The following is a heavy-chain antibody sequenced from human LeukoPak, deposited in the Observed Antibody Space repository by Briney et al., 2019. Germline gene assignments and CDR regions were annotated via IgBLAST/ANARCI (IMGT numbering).Heavy chain of an antibody. CDR3: ARDPPGSTPFDY. CDR2: IYSGGST. Sequence: PGGSLRLSCAASGFTVSSNYMSWVRQAPGKGLAWVSIIYSGGSTYYADSVKGRFTISRDKSKNTLYLQMNSLRAEDTAVYYCARDPPGSTPFDYWGQGTLVTVSS. J-gene: IGHJ4*02. V-gene: IGHV3-53*01. CDR1: GFTVSSNY. D-gene: IGHD5/OR15-5a*01.